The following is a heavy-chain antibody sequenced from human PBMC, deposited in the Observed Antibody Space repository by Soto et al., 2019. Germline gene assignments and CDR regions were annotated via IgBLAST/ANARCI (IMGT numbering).Heavy chain of an antibody. V-gene: IGHV3-15*01. CDR2: IKSKTDGGTT. CDR3: TTAAIVVVPAAGVYSYYGMDV. D-gene: IGHD2-2*01. CDR1: GFTFSNAW. Sequence: GGSLRLSCAASGFTFSNAWMSWVRQAPGKGLEWVGRIKSKTDGGTTDYAAPVKGRFTISRDDSKNTLYLQMNSLKTEDTAVYYCTTAAIVVVPAAGVYSYYGMDVWGQGTTVTVSS. J-gene: IGHJ6*01.